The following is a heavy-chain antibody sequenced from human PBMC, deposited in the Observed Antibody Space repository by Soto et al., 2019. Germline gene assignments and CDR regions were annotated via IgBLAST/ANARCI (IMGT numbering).Heavy chain of an antibody. D-gene: IGHD2-15*01. CDR2: INPSGGST. CDR3: ATSAPPEGIVVVVAAYY. Sequence: QVQLVQSGAEVKKPGASVKVSCKASGYTFTSYYMHWVRQAPGQGLEWMGIINPSGGSTSYAQKFQGRVTMTRDTSTSTVYMELSSLRSEDTAVYYCATSAPPEGIVVVVAAYYRGQGTLVTVSS. J-gene: IGHJ4*02. V-gene: IGHV1-46*03. CDR1: GYTFTSYY.